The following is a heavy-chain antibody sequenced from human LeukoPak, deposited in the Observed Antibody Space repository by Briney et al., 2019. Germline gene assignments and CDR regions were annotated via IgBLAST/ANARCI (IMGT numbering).Heavy chain of an antibody. Sequence: GGSLRLSCAASGFTFSSYWMHWVRQAPGKGLVWVSRINGDESSTSYVDSVKGRFTISRDNARNTLYLQMSSLRVEDTAVYYCARVGPGLMAFWGQGTLVTVSS. D-gene: IGHD3-16*01. V-gene: IGHV3-74*01. J-gene: IGHJ1*01. CDR2: INGDESST. CDR1: GFTFSSYW. CDR3: ARVGPGLMAF.